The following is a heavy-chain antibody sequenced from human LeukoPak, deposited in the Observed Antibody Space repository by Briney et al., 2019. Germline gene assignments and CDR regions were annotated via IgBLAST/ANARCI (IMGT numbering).Heavy chain of an antibody. CDR3: ATYRQVLLPFES. V-gene: IGHV3-30*04. Sequence: GRSLRLSCAASGFTFSSYAMHWVRQAPGKGLEWVAVISYDGSSKYYADSVRGRFTISRDNSKSTLSLQMNSLRAEDTAIYYCATYRQVLLPFESWGQGTLVTVSS. D-gene: IGHD2-8*02. CDR1: GFTFSSYA. CDR2: ISYDGSSK. J-gene: IGHJ4*02.